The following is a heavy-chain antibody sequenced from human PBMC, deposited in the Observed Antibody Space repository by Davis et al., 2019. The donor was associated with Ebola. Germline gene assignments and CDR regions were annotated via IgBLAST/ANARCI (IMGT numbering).Heavy chain of an antibody. D-gene: IGHD1-20*01. J-gene: IGHJ4*02. Sequence: PGGSLRLSCAASGFTFSHYWMHWVRRVPGKGLLWVSRINADGSDTDYADSVNGRFTISRDNAKNSLYLEMNSLRAEDTAVYYCARGERYNWNVEYWGQGTLVTVSS. CDR2: INADGSDT. V-gene: IGHV3-74*01. CDR3: ARGERYNWNVEY. CDR1: GFTFSHYW.